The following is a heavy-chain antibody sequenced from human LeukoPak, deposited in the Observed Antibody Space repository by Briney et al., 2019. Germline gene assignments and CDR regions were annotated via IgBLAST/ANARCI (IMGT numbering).Heavy chain of an antibody. Sequence: PESLSLTSTVSLGSTSGYYWSWIPEPPGKRGEWSGYIHDSGSTNYNPSLNSRVTISVATSKTQFTLKLSYVTAADTAVYYCARAGYSYGPAVLIWFDTWGQGALVTVSS. CDR2: IHDSGST. D-gene: IGHD5-18*01. V-gene: IGHV4-59*01. J-gene: IGHJ5*02. CDR3: ARAGYSYGPAVLIWFDT. CDR1: LGSTSGYY.